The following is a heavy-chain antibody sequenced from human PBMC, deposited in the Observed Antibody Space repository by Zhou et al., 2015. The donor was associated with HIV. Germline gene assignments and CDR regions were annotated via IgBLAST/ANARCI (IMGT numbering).Heavy chain of an antibody. V-gene: IGHV3-74*01. D-gene: IGHD3-9*01. J-gene: IGHJ4*02. CDR1: GFIFQNYV. CDR3: TRVRLPGRHFDWLVSPVAY. Sequence: DVQLVESGGRRWFGRGGSLRLSCTGSGFIFQNYVYHWVRHVPGKGLVWVSRVSFDGGSADYADAVQGRFTVSRDNSKKTLYLQMNHLRVDDSGIYHCTRVRLPGRHFDWLVSPVAYWGQGTQVTGLL. CDR2: VSFDGGSA.